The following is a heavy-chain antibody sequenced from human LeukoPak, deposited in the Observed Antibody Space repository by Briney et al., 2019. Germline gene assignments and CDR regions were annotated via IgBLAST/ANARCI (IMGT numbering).Heavy chain of an antibody. V-gene: IGHV1-18*01. CDR1: GYTFTSYG. D-gene: IGHD6-13*01. J-gene: IGHJ4*02. CDR3: ARIAAAGSSLPDY. CDR2: ISAYNGNT. Sequence: GASVKASCKASGYTFTSYGISWVRQAPGQWLEWMGWISAYNGNTNYAQKLQGRVTMTTDTSTSTAYMELRSLRSDDTAVYHCARIAAAGSSLPDYWGQGTLVTVSS.